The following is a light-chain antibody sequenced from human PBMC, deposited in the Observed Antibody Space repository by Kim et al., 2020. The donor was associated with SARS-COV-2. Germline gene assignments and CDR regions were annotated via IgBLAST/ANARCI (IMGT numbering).Light chain of an antibody. Sequence: SASVGDRVTITCRASRSISIHLSWYQQKPGKAPKFLIYAASALQSGVPSRFSGSGAGTEFTLTISSMQLEDFAIYYCQQSYSAPVTFGQGTKLEI. J-gene: IGKJ2*01. V-gene: IGKV1-39*01. CDR2: AAS. CDR1: RSISIH. CDR3: QQSYSAPVT.